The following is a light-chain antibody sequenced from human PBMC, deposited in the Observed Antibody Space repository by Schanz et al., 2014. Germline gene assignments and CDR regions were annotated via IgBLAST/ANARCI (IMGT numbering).Light chain of an antibody. CDR3: QQYGSLPGT. CDR2: GAS. J-gene: IGKJ1*01. Sequence: EIVLTQSPGTLSLSPGERATLSCRASQTVKNTYLAWYQQKPGQAPRLLIYGASSRATGIPDRFSGSGSGTDFTLTINRLEPEDFAVYYCQQYGSLPGTFGQGTKVEIK. CDR1: QTVKNTY. V-gene: IGKV3-20*01.